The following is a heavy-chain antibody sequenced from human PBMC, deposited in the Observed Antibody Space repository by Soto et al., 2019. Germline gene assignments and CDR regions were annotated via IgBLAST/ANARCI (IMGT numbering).Heavy chain of an antibody. Sequence: GASVKVSCKASGGTFSSYAISWVRQAPGQGLEWMGGIIPIFGTANYAQKFQGRVTITADESTSTAYMELSSLRSEDTAVYYCARGPSIRLGELSANDYFDYWGQGTLVTVSS. J-gene: IGHJ4*02. CDR3: ARGPSIRLGELSANDYFDY. CDR2: IIPIFGTA. D-gene: IGHD3-16*02. CDR1: GGTFSSYA. V-gene: IGHV1-69*13.